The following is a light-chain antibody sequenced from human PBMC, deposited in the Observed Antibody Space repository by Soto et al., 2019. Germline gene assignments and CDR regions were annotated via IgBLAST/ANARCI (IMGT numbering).Light chain of an antibody. CDR3: QQYGSSPYT. V-gene: IGKV3-20*01. CDR2: GAS. CDR1: QSVTSNY. Sequence: EIVLTQSPGTLSLSPGERATLSCRASQSVTSNYLAWYQQKPGQAPRLLIYGASSRATGIPDRFSGSGSGTDFTLTISRLEPEDFAVFYCQQYGSSPYTFGQGTQLAIK. J-gene: IGKJ2*01.